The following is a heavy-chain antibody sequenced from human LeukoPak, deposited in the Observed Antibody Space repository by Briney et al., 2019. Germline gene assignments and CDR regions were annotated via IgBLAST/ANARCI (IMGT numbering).Heavy chain of an antibody. V-gene: IGHV4-59*08. Sequence: SETLSPTCTVSGGSISSYYWSWIRQPPGKGLEWIGYIYYSGSTNYNPSLKSRVTISVDTSKNQFSLKLSSVTAADTAVYYCARVVGSSNWFDPWGQGTLVTVSS. J-gene: IGHJ5*02. CDR1: GGSISSYY. CDR2: IYYSGST. D-gene: IGHD1-26*01. CDR3: ARVVGSSNWFDP.